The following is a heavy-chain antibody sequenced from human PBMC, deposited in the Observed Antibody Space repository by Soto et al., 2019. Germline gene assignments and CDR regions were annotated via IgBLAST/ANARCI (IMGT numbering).Heavy chain of an antibody. J-gene: IGHJ6*03. CDR1: GGSISNFY. D-gene: IGHD3-9*01. Sequence: SETLSLTCTVSGGSISNFYWSWIRQPPGKGLEWIGYVYYTGSTSYNPSLKRRVTFSADSSRGQFSLRLNSVTAADTAVYYCARTVLGPDLLADSFVDYYYYMDVWDKGTTVTVSS. CDR3: ARTVLGPDLLADSFVDYYYYMDV. CDR2: VYYTGST. V-gene: IGHV4-59*08.